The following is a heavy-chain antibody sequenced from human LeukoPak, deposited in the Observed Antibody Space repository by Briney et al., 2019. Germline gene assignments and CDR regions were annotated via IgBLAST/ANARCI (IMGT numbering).Heavy chain of an antibody. CDR3: ARGGYYGSGSYFRVDY. D-gene: IGHD3-10*01. V-gene: IGHV3-11*04. CDR1: GFTFGDYY. J-gene: IGHJ4*02. Sequence: GGSLRLSCAASGFTFGDYYMSWIRQAPGKGLEWISYISSSGSTIYYADSVKGRFTISRDNAKNSLYLQMNSLRAEDTAVYYCARGGYYGSGSYFRVDYWGQGTLVPVSS. CDR2: ISSSGSTI.